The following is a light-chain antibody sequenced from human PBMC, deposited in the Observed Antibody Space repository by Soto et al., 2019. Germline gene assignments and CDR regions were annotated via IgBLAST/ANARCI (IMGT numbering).Light chain of an antibody. V-gene: IGLV2-14*01. CDR3: TSYTSSSTVI. CDR1: SRDIGGYNY. CDR2: DVT. Sequence: QLVLTQPASVSGSPGQSITISCTGTSRDIGGYNYVSWYQQHPDKAPKLMIYDVTNRPSGVSNRFSGSKSGNTASLTISGLQAEDEADYYCTSYTSSSTVIFGGGTKLTVL. J-gene: IGLJ2*01.